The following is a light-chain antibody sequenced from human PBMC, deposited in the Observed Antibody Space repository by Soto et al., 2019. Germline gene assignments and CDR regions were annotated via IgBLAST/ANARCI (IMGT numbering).Light chain of an antibody. CDR2: GAS. J-gene: IGKJ4*01. V-gene: IGKV3-20*01. Sequence: EIVLTQSPGTPSLSPGERATLSCSASQSVSNNYLAWYQQKPGQAPRLLIYGASNRATGIPDRFSGSGSGTDFTLTISRLEPEDFAVYYCQQYGSSPLTFGGGTKVDIK. CDR3: QQYGSSPLT. CDR1: QSVSNNY.